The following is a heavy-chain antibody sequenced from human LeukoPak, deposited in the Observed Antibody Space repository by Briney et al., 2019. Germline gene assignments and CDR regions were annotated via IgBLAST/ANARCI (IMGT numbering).Heavy chain of an antibody. Sequence: GGFLRLSWAASGFTFSNAWMSWVRQAPGKGLEWVGRIKSKTDGGTTDYAAPVKGRFTISRDDSKNTLYLQMNSLKTEDTAVYYCTTDLYGDPYYYYGMDVWGQGTTVTVSS. V-gene: IGHV3-15*01. CDR3: TTDLYGDPYYYYGMDV. CDR2: IKSKTDGGTT. CDR1: GFTFSNAW. D-gene: IGHD4-17*01. J-gene: IGHJ6*02.